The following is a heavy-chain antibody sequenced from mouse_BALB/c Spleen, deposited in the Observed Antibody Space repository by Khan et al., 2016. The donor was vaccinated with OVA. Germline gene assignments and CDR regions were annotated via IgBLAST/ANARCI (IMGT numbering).Heavy chain of an antibody. D-gene: IGHD3-3*01. V-gene: IGHV2-9*02. Sequence: VELVESGPGLVAPSQSLSITCTVYGYSLTRYGVHWVRQPQGKGLEWLGLIWAGGSTNYNWALMSRLSISIDNSKSLVFLIMYSLQTDDTAWYYCARSKYLARYWCQGTTLTVSS. CDR1: GYSLTRYG. J-gene: IGHJ2*01. CDR3: ARSKYLARY. CDR2: IWAGGST.